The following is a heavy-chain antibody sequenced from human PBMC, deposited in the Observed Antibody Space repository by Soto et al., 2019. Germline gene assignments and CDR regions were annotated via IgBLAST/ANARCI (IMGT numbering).Heavy chain of an antibody. CDR1: GYTLTELS. J-gene: IGHJ6*03. V-gene: IGHV1-24*01. D-gene: IGHD6-13*01. CDR2: FDPEDGET. CDR3: ATAGYSSSIIHYYYYYMDV. Sequence: ASVKGSCKVSGYTLTELSMHWVRQAPGKGLEWMGGFDPEDGETIYAQKFQGRVTMTEDTSTDTAYMELSSLRSEDTAVYYCATAGYSSSIIHYYYYYMDVWGKGTTVTVSS.